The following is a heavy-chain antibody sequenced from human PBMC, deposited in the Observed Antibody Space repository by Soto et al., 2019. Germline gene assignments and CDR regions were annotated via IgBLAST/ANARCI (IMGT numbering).Heavy chain of an antibody. CDR2: ISYSSNYI. Sequence: EVQLVESGGGLVKPGGSLRLSCAASGFIFSSYSMNWVRQAPGKGLEWVSFISYSSNYIYYADSVKGRFTISRDNAKNSLYLQMNSLRAEDTAVYYCARGRYGDYANWFDPWGQGTLVTVSS. J-gene: IGHJ5*02. D-gene: IGHD4-17*01. CDR1: GFIFSSYS. V-gene: IGHV3-21*01. CDR3: ARGRYGDYANWFDP.